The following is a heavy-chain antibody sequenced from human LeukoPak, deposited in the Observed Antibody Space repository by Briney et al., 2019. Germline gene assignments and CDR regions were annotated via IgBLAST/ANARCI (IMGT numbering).Heavy chain of an antibody. Sequence: GGSLRLSCAASGFTFSSYVMSWVRQAPGKGLEWVSNIGGSVGSMFYAASVKGRFAIPRDNSKKTLFLQMNNLRVEDTAVYYCAKRGNSWDLFDYWGQGTLVTVSS. D-gene: IGHD6-13*01. CDR2: IGGSVGSM. CDR1: GFTFSSYV. CDR3: AKRGNSWDLFDY. V-gene: IGHV3-23*01. J-gene: IGHJ4*02.